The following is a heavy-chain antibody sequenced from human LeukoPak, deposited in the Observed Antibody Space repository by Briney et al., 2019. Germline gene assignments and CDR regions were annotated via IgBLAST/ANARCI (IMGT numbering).Heavy chain of an antibody. CDR1: GFTFSSYA. CDR2: ISGSGGST. Sequence: GGSLRLSCAASGFTFSSYAMSWVRQAPGKGLEWVSAISGSGGSTYYADSVKGRFTISRDNSKNTLYLQMNSLRAEDTAVYYCARVLIPGIAAADPYFDYWGQGTLVTVSS. J-gene: IGHJ4*02. CDR3: ARVLIPGIAAADPYFDY. D-gene: IGHD6-13*01. V-gene: IGHV3-23*01.